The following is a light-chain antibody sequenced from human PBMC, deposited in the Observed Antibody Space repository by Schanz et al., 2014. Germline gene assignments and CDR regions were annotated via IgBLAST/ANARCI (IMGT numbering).Light chain of an antibody. CDR3: QQRSNWPRLT. Sequence: EIVLTQSPGTLSLSPGERATLSCRASQTVSGNYLAWYQEKPGQAPRLLIYGTSSRITGVPDRFSGSGSGTDFTLTISRLEPEDFAVYYCQQRSNWPRLTFGGGTKVEIK. V-gene: IGKV3D-20*02. CDR1: QTVSGNY. CDR2: GTS. J-gene: IGKJ4*01.